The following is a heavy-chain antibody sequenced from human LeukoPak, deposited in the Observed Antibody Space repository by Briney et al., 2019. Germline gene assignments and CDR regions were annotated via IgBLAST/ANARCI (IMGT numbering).Heavy chain of an antibody. CDR1: GFTFTCYY. CDR2: VNPNTGGT. V-gene: IGHV1-2*02. Sequence: ASMKLSCKASGFTFTCYYFHWVRQAPGQGLEWMGWVNPNTGGTNYAQMFQGRVTMTKDTSITTAYMELSRLTSDDTAVYYCARDSYGGNWSLGYWGQGTLVTVSS. CDR3: ARDSYGGNWSLGY. J-gene: IGHJ4*02. D-gene: IGHD4-23*01.